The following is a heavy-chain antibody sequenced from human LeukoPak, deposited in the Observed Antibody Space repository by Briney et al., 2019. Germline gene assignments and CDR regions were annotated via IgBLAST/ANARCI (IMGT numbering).Heavy chain of an antibody. V-gene: IGHV3-13*01. D-gene: IGHD6-6*01. J-gene: IGHJ2*01. Sequence: PGGSLRLSCAASGFSFSISDFHWVRQAAGKGLEWVSAIGTGGDTYYGDSVKDRFTISRENARNSLYLQMNNLRPGDSAVYYCAREVAESSSWDWSFDLWGRGTLVTVSS. CDR3: AREVAESSSWDWSFDL. CDR1: GFSFSISD. CDR2: IGTGGDT.